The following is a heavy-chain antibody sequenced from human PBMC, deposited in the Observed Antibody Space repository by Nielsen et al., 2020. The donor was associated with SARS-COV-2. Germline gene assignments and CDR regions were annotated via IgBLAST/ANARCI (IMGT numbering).Heavy chain of an antibody. CDR2: INTNTGNP. V-gene: IGHV7-4-1*02. J-gene: IGHJ3*02. Sequence: ASVKVSRMASGYTFTSYAMNWVRQAPGQGLEWMGWINTNTGNPTYAQGFTGRFVFSLDTSVSTAYLQISSLKAEDTAVYYCAREVQRCGGDAFDIWGQGTMVTVSS. D-gene: IGHD5-18*01. CDR3: AREVQRCGGDAFDI. CDR1: GYTFTSYA.